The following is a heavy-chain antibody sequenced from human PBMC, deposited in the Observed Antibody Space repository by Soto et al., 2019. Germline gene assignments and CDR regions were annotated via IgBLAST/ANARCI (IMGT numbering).Heavy chain of an antibody. V-gene: IGHV3-11*06. J-gene: IGHJ4*02. CDR3: ARSGDNYNLLDY. Sequence: GGSLRLSCEASGFTFSDYYMSWIRQAPGKGLEWIAYSSNSGTFTKYADSVKGRFSISRDNAKNSLYLQINNLSGEDTATYLCARSGDNYNLLDYWGQGTPVTVSS. CDR1: GFTFSDYY. CDR2: SSNSGTFT. D-gene: IGHD1-1*01.